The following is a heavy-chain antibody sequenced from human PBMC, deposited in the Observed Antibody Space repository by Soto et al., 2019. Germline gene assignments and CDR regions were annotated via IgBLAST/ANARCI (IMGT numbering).Heavy chain of an antibody. CDR1: GFSFSGYW. Sequence: ESLRLSFTASGFSFSGYWMSWVRQTPGKGLQWVANIKQDGSQKYYVDSVKGRFTIYRDNAKNSLYLQMNSLRAEDTAIYYCARPYCSGGSCYNWFDPWGQGTLVTVSS. CDR3: ARPYCSGGSCYNWFDP. CDR2: IKQDGSQK. D-gene: IGHD2-15*01. J-gene: IGHJ5*02. V-gene: IGHV3-7*03.